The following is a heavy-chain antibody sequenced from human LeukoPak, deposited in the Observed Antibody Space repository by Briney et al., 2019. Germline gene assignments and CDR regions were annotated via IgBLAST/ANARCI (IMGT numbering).Heavy chain of an antibody. J-gene: IGHJ4*02. Sequence: GGSLRLSCAASDFTFSSYWMHWVRQAPGKGLEWVSYISSSGSTIYYADSVKGRFTISRDNAKNSLYLQMNSLRAEDTAVYYCARAPLRLPLDYWGQGTLVTVSS. CDR1: DFTFSSYW. D-gene: IGHD5-12*01. CDR3: ARAPLRLPLDY. CDR2: ISSSGSTI. V-gene: IGHV3-48*04.